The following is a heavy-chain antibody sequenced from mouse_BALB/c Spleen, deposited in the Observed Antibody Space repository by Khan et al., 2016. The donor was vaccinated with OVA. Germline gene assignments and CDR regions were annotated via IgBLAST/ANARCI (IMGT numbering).Heavy chain of an antibody. CDR1: GYIFTDYN. CDR3: KREWAAWFPY. J-gene: IGHJ3*01. Sequence: VQLQQSGAELARPGASVKLSCKASGYIFTDYNINWMRQRTGQGLEWIGDIYPGSDNTYYNQRFKGKATLTVDKSSSTAYMHLSSLTSEDSAVYLGKREWAAWFPYWGQGTLVTVSA. V-gene: IGHV1-77*01. CDR2: IYPGSDNT.